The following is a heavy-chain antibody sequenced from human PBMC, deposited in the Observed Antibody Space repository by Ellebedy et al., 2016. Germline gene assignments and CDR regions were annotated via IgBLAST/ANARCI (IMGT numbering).Heavy chain of an antibody. CDR1: GFTFGDFA. V-gene: IGHV3-23*01. Sequence: GGSLRLXCTASGFTFGDFAINWFRQAPGKGLEWVSAISGGGGSTFYADSVKGRFTISRDNSKNTLYLQMNSLRAEDTAVYYCAKIPRTGFEFDYWGQGTLVTVSS. CDR2: ISGGGGST. J-gene: IGHJ4*02. D-gene: IGHD3/OR15-3a*01. CDR3: AKIPRTGFEFDY.